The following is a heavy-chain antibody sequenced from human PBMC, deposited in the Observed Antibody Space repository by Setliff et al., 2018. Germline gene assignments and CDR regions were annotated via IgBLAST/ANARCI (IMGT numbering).Heavy chain of an antibody. CDR2: INHSGSG. CDR3: RQAVVGRDVFDI. CDR1: GGSFSDYY. V-gene: IGHV4-34*01. J-gene: IGHJ3*02. Sequence: PSETLSLTCPVYGGSFSDYYWGWIRQPPGKGLEWIAEINHSGSGDYNPSFKGRVTISVDTSKKQFSLTLTSVTAADTALYYCRQAVVGRDVFDIWGQGTVVTVSS. D-gene: IGHD1-1*01.